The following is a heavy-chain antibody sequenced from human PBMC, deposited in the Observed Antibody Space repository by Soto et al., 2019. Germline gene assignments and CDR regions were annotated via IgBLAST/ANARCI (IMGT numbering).Heavy chain of an antibody. CDR1: GDSVSSNSAA. D-gene: IGHD1-7*01. V-gene: IGHV6-1*01. CDR2: TYYRSRWYN. Sequence: PSQTLSLICAISGDSVSSNSAAWNWIRQSPSRGLEWLGRTYYRSRWYNDYAVSVRSRITVNPDTSKNQFSLQLTSVTPEDTAVYYCAGTTSHQWYYMDVWGKGTTVTVSS. J-gene: IGHJ6*03. CDR3: AGTTSHQWYYMDV.